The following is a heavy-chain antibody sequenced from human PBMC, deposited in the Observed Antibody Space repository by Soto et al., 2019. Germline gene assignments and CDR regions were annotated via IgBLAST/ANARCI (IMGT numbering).Heavy chain of an antibody. CDR1: GFTFSSYG. D-gene: IGHD3-10*01. Sequence: QVQLVESGGGVVQPGRSLRLSCAASGFTFSSYGMHWVRQAPGKGLEWVAVISYDGSNKYYADSVKGRFTISRDNSKNTXXLQMNSLRAEDTAVYYCAKFLVLWFGEKREVGMDVWGQGTTVTVSS. J-gene: IGHJ6*02. CDR2: ISYDGSNK. V-gene: IGHV3-30*18. CDR3: AKFLVLWFGEKREVGMDV.